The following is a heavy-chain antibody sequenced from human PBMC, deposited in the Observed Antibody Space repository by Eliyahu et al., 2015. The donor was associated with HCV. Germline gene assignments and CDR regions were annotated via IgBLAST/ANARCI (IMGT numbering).Heavy chain of an antibody. V-gene: IGHV3-30-3*01. Sequence: QVQLVESGGGVVQPGRSLXLSCAASGFPFSSXXMXWVRQAPGKGVEWVAXISYDGSNKYYADSVKGRFTISRDNSKNTLYLQMNSLRAEDTAVYYCARAEFEVSSYYDSSGYYPDYWGQGTLVTVSS. CDR2: ISYDGSNK. D-gene: IGHD3-22*01. CDR3: ARAEFEVSSYYDSSGYYPDY. CDR1: GFPFSSXX. J-gene: IGHJ4*02.